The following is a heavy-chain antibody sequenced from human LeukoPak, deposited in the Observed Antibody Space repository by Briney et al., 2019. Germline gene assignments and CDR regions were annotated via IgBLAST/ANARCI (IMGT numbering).Heavy chain of an antibody. CDR3: ASRKYSNYYFDY. CDR1: GFIFDDYA. J-gene: IGHJ4*02. D-gene: IGHD4-11*01. CDR2: ISGDGTTT. Sequence: GGSLRLSCAASGFIFDDYAMHWVRQAPGKGLEWVSFISGDGTTTYYGDSVKGRFTISRDNSRNSLYLQMNSLRAEDTAIYYCASRKYSNYYFDYWGQGTLVTVSS. V-gene: IGHV3-43*02.